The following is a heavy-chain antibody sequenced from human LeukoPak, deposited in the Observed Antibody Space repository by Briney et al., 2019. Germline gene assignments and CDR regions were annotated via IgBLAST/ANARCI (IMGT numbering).Heavy chain of an antibody. V-gene: IGHV4-59*08. CDR3: TRLLHDSRGYYYFDY. D-gene: IGHD3-22*01. CDR1: GGSISSYY. J-gene: IGHJ4*02. CDR2: MYYSGST. Sequence: KSSETLSLTCTVSGGSISSYYWSWIRQPPGKGLEWIGYMYYSGSTNYNPSLKSRVTISLDTSKNKFSLKLSSVTAADTAVYFCTRLLHDSRGYYYFDYWGQGTLATVSS.